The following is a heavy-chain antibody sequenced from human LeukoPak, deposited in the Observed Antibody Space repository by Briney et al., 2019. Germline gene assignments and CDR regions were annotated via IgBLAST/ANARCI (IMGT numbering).Heavy chain of an antibody. V-gene: IGHV3-74*01. CDR3: VGDNGESYYGMGY. D-gene: IGHD1-26*01. CDR1: GFTFSSYW. J-gene: IGHJ4*02. Sequence: PGGSLRLSCAASGFTFSSYWMHWVRQAPGKGLVWVSRINSDGSSTSYADSVKGRFTISRDNAKNTLYLQMNSLRAEDTAVYYCVGDNGESYYGMGYWGQGTLVTVSS. CDR2: INSDGSST.